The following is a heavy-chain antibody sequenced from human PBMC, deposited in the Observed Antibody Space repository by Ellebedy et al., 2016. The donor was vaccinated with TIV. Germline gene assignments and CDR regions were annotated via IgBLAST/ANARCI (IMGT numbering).Heavy chain of an antibody. V-gene: IGHV3-7*01. J-gene: IGHJ4*02. CDR2: ITEDGSDP. D-gene: IGHD3-3*01. Sequence: GGSLRLSCAASGFTFSSYWMTWVRQVPGKGLEWVGSITEDGSDPYYVDSVKGRLTISRDNAKNSLYLQMNSLRAEDTALYYCARRRSGDGWGLDYWGQGTLVTVSS. CDR3: ARRRSGDGWGLDY. CDR1: GFTFSSYW.